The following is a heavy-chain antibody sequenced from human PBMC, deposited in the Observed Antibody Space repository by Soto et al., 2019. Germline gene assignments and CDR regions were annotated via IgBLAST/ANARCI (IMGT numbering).Heavy chain of an antibody. CDR1: GFAFSSYA. Sequence: EVQLLESGGGLVQPGGSLRLSCAASGFAFSSYAMSWVRQAPGKGLEWVSATSGTGSSTYYAGSVKGRFTISRDNSKNTLYLQKNSLRAEDTAVYYCAKNKRYFDWLSRDTFDIWGQGTMVTVSS. CDR3: AKNKRYFDWLSRDTFDI. V-gene: IGHV3-23*01. D-gene: IGHD3-9*01. CDR2: TSGTGSST. J-gene: IGHJ3*02.